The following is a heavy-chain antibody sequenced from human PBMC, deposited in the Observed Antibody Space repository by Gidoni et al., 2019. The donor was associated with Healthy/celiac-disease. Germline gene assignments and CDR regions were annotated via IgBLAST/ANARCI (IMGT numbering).Heavy chain of an antibody. CDR2: ISYDGSNK. D-gene: IGHD3-10*01. V-gene: IGHV3-30*03. J-gene: IGHJ3*02. Sequence: AASGFTFSSYGMHWVRQAPGKGLEWVAVISYDGSNKYYADSVKGRFTISRDNSKNTLYLQMNSLRAEDTAVYYCAASYGPAEGAFDIWGQGTMVTVSS. CDR3: AASYGPAEGAFDI. CDR1: GFTFSSYG.